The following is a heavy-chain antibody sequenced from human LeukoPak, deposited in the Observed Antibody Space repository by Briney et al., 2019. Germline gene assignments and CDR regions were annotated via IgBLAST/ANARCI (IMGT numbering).Heavy chain of an antibody. CDR1: GFTFSSYG. Sequence: GGSLRLSCAASGFTFSSYGMHWVRQAPGKGLEWVAFIRYDGSNKYDADSVKGRFTISRDNAKNTLYLQMNSLRAEDTAMYYCARDRIAALRMEKEYYYYYMDVWGKGTTVTVSS. CDR2: IRYDGSNK. V-gene: IGHV3-30*02. CDR3: ARDRIAALRMEKEYYYYYMDV. D-gene: IGHD6-6*01. J-gene: IGHJ6*03.